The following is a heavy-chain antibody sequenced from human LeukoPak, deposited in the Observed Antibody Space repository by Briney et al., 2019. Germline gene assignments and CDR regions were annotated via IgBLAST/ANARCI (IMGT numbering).Heavy chain of an antibody. V-gene: IGHV4-59*08. CDR3: ARHVLSDHGGNSAWFDP. CDR2: IYYSGST. Sequence: SETLSLTCTVSGGSISSYYWSWIRQPPGKGLEWIGYIYYSGSTNYNPSLKSRVTISVDTSKNQFSLKLSSVTATDTAVYYCARHVLSDHGGNSAWFDPWGQGTLVTVSS. J-gene: IGHJ5*02. D-gene: IGHD4-23*01. CDR1: GGSISSYY.